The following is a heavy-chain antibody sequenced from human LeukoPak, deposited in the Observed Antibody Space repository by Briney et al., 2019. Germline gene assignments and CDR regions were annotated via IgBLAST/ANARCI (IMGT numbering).Heavy chain of an antibody. J-gene: IGHJ1*01. CDR1: GFTLSSYE. V-gene: IGHV3-23*01. CDR3: TRNSGWYGLS. D-gene: IGHD6-19*01. CDR2: IDYDGGSG. Sequence: GGSLRLSCTISGFTLSSYEMSWIRQAPGKGLEWVSSIDYDGGSGHYADSVKGRFTISRDNSNNTLFLHLNSLRGEDTAVYYCTRNSGWYGLSWGQGTLVTVSS.